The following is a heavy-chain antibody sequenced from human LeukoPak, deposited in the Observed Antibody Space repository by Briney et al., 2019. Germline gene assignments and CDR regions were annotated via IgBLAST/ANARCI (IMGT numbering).Heavy chain of an antibody. J-gene: IGHJ3*02. CDR2: IYSDSTT. Sequence: PGGSLRLSCAASGFTVSSNYMSWARQAPGKGLEWVSIIYSDSTTDYTDSVKGRLTISRDRSKNSLYLQLNSLRAEDTAVYYCARGGIWGHAFDIWGQGTVVTVSS. CDR1: GFTVSSNY. CDR3: ARGGIWGHAFDI. D-gene: IGHD2-15*01. V-gene: IGHV3-66*01.